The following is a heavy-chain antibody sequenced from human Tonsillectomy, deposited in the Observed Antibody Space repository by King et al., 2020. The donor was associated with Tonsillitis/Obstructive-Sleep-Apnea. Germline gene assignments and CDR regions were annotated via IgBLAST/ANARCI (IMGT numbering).Heavy chain of an antibody. Sequence: VQLVQSGVGLIQPGGSLRLSCAASGFTVSSNYMSWFRQAPGKGLEWVSVIYSGVSTYYTDSVKGRFTISRDNSKNTLYLKMNSLRAEDTVVYYCARGITIFEVGAFDIWGQGTMVTVSS. CDR1: GFTVSSNY. CDR3: ARGITIFEVGAFDI. J-gene: IGHJ3*02. V-gene: IGHV3-53*01. CDR2: IYSGVST. D-gene: IGHD3-3*01.